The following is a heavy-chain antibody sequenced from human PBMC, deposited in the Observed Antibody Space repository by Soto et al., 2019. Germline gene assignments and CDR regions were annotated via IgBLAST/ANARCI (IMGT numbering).Heavy chain of an antibody. CDR2: IIPTFGTA. D-gene: IGHD2-15*01. CDR3: ARETRVAANHVNWFDP. Sequence: ASVKVSCKASGGTFSSYAISWVRQAPGQGLEWMGGIIPTFGTANYAQKFQGRVTITADKSTSTAYMELSSLRSEDTVVYYCARETRVAANHVNWFDPWGQGTLVTVSS. J-gene: IGHJ5*02. CDR1: GGTFSSYA. V-gene: IGHV1-69*06.